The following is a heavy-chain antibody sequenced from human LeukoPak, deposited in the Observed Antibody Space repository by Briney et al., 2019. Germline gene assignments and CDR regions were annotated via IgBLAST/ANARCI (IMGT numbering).Heavy chain of an antibody. D-gene: IGHD3-22*01. Sequence: PGGSLRLSCAASGFTFSSNAMSWVRQAPGKGLEWVSAISGSGGTTYYADSVKGRFTISRDNSKNTLYLQMNSLRAEDTAVYYCANSPSNYYDSSGYSRSAFDIWGQGTMVTVSS. J-gene: IGHJ3*02. V-gene: IGHV3-23*01. CDR3: ANSPSNYYDSSGYSRSAFDI. CDR2: ISGSGGTT. CDR1: GFTFSSNA.